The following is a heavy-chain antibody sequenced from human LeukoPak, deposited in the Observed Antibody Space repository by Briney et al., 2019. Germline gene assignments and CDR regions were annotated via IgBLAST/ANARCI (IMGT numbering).Heavy chain of an antibody. V-gene: IGHV1-24*01. CDR1: GYTLTELS. CDR3: ATTAAAGNFDY. Sequence: ASVKVSCKVSGYTLTELSMHWVRQAPGKGLEWMGGFDPEDGETIYAQKLQGRVTMTTDTSTSTAYMELRSLRSDDTAVYYCATTAAAGNFDYWGQGTLVTVSS. CDR2: FDPEDGET. J-gene: IGHJ4*02. D-gene: IGHD6-13*01.